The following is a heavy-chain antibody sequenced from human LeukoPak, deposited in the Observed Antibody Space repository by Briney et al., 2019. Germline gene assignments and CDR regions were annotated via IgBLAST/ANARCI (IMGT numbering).Heavy chain of an antibody. D-gene: IGHD3-10*01. CDR1: GGSFSGYY. Sequence: PSETLSLTCAVYGGSFSGYYWSWIRQPPGKGLEWIGEINHSGSTNYNPSLKSRVTISVDTSKNQFSLKLSSVTAADTAVYYCARGGRYYYDSGSYLDYWGQGILVTVSS. J-gene: IGHJ4*02. V-gene: IGHV4-34*01. CDR2: INHSGST. CDR3: ARGGRYYYDSGSYLDY.